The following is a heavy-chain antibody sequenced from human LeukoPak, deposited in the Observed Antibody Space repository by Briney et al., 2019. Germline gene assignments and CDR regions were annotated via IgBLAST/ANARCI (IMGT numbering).Heavy chain of an antibody. J-gene: IGHJ4*02. Sequence: GGSLRLSCTASGFNFSNAWMSWVRQAPGKGLEWVGRIKSNTDGGTTDYATPVKGRFTISRDDSRNTVYLQMNSLITEDTAVYYCTTYYSGSGSYLYFDNWGQGTLVTVSS. D-gene: IGHD3-10*01. CDR2: IKSNTDGGTT. CDR3: TTYYSGSGSYLYFDN. CDR1: GFNFSNAW. V-gene: IGHV3-15*01.